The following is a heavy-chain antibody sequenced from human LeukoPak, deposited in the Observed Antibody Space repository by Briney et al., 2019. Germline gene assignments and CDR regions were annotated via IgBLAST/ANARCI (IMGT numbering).Heavy chain of an antibody. CDR1: GGSISSSSHY. V-gene: IGHV4-39*07. CDR2: IYYSGST. CDR3: ARDSGSDRYNWFDP. Sequence: SETLSLTCTVSGGSISSSSHYWGWIRQPPGKGLEWIGNIYYSGSTYYNPSLKSRVTISVDTSKNQFSLKLSSVTAADTAIYYCARDSGSDRYNWFDPRGRGTLVTVSS. J-gene: IGHJ5*02. D-gene: IGHD6-25*01.